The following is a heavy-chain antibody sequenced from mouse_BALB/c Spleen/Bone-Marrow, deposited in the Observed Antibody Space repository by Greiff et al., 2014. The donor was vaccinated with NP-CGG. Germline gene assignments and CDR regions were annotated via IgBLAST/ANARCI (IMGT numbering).Heavy chain of an antibody. Sequence: VQLQESGPELVRPGVSVKISCKGSGYTFTEHAMHWVRQSHAKSLEWIGLISTYSGNTNYNQKFKGKATMTVDKSSSTAYMELARLTSDESAIYYCGRTMHYYGYDVMDYWGQGTSVTVSS. V-gene: IGHV1-67*01. CDR2: ISTYSGNT. CDR1: GYTFTEHA. D-gene: IGHD1-2*01. CDR3: GRTMHYYGYDVMDY. J-gene: IGHJ4*01.